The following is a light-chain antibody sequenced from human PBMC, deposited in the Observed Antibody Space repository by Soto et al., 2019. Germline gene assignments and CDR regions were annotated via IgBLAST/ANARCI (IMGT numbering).Light chain of an antibody. CDR3: QQYGSSPWT. CDR1: QSVSRSY. J-gene: IGKJ1*01. V-gene: IGKV3-20*01. Sequence: EIVMTQSPATLSVSPGERATLSCRASQSVSRSYLAWYQQKPGQAPRLLIYGASSRATGIPDRFSGSGSGTDFTLTISRLEPEDFAVYYCQQYGSSPWTFGQGTKVDIK. CDR2: GAS.